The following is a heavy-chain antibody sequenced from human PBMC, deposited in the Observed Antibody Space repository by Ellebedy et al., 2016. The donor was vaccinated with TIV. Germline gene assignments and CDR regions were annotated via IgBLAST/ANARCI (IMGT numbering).Heavy chain of an antibody. D-gene: IGHD3-9*01. CDR2: LTADGCST. CDR3: ATLRGYDILTGYLPRYFDL. J-gene: IGHJ2*01. Sequence: GESLKISXAASGFSLSNSFMSWIRQAPGKGLEWVSTLTADGCSTYFADSVKGRFTISRDNSKNTLYLQMNSLRAEDTAVYYCATLRGYDILTGYLPRYFDLWGRGTLVTVSS. CDR1: GFSLSNSF. V-gene: IGHV3-23*01.